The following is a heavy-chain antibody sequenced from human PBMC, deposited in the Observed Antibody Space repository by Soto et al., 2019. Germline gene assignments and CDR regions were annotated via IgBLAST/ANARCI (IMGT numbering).Heavy chain of an antibody. CDR1: GYSFTSYW. D-gene: IGHD6-13*01. J-gene: IGHJ6*04. CDR3: ARHRAAADEVVYYYYGTDV. V-gene: IGHV5-51*01. CDR2: INPGDSDT. Sequence: LDASLKISCKGSGYSFTSYWIGWVRQMPGKGLEWMGIINPGDSDTSYSPSFQGQVTISADKSICTAYLQWSSLKASDTAMYYCARHRAAADEVVYYYYGTDVWGEGTTVTVST.